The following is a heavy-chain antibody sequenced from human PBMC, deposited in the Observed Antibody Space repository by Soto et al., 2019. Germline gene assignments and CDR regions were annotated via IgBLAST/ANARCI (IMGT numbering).Heavy chain of an antibody. Sequence: GGSLRLSCAASGFTFSGSAIHWVRQASGKGLEWVGRIRSKGNEYATAYAASVKGRFTISRDDSKNTAYLQMNSLKTEDTAVYYCTRAQLLVGDHWGQGTLVTVSS. CDR3: TRAQLLVGDH. D-gene: IGHD2-2*01. CDR2: IRSKGNEYAT. CDR1: GFTFSGSA. V-gene: IGHV3-73*01. J-gene: IGHJ4*02.